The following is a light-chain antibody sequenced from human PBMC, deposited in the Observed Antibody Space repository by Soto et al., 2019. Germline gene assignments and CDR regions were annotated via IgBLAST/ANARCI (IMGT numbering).Light chain of an antibody. CDR3: CSYPGSHTWV. CDR1: SSNIGAGYD. Sequence: QSVLTQPPSVSGAPGQRVTISCTGSSSNIGAGYDVHWYQQLPGTAPKLLIYGNSNRPSGVPDRFSGSKSGNTASLTISGLQDEDEADYYCCSYPGSHTWVFGGGTKL. V-gene: IGLV1-40*01. CDR2: GNS. J-gene: IGLJ3*02.